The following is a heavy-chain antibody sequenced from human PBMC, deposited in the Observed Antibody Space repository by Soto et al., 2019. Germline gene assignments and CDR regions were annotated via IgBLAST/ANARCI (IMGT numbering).Heavy chain of an antibody. CDR1: GGSLSGYY. V-gene: IGHV4-34*01. CDR3: ARGLLGGAAT. D-gene: IGHD3-16*01. CDR2: INRSGST. Sequence: QVQLQQWGAGLLKHSETLSLTCAVYGGSLSGYYWSWIRQPPGKGLEWIGEINRSGSTNYIPSLKSRVIISVDTSKNQFSLKLSSVTAADTAVYYCARGLLGGAATWGQGTLVTVSS. J-gene: IGHJ5*02.